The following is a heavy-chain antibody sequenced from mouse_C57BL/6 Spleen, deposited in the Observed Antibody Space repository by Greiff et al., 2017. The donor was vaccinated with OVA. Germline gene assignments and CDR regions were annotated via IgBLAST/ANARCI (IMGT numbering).Heavy chain of an antibody. Sequence: EVKLQESGPGLVKPSQSLSLTCSVTGYSITSGYYWNWIRQFPGNKLEWMGYISYDGSNNYNPSLKNRISITRDTSKNQFFLKLNSVTTEDTATYYCARDPELGEWYFDVWGTGTTVTVSS. CDR3: ARDPELGEWYFDV. V-gene: IGHV3-6*01. D-gene: IGHD4-1*01. CDR1: GYSITSGYY. CDR2: ISYDGSN. J-gene: IGHJ1*03.